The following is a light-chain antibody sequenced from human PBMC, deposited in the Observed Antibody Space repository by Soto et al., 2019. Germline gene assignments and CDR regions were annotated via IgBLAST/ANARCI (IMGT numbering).Light chain of an antibody. V-gene: IGLV1-44*01. CDR2: SNN. CDR1: SSNIRSNT. J-gene: IGLJ3*02. CDR3: AAWDGSLNGWV. Sequence: QSVLTQPPSASGTPGQRVTISCSGSSSNIRSNTVNWFQQLPGTAPKLLIYSNNQRPSGVPDRFSGSKSGTLASLAISGLQSEDEADYYCAAWDGSLNGWVFGGGTKLTVL.